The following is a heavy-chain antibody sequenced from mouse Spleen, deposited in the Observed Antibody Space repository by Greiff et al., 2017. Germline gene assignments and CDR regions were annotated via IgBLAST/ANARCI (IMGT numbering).Heavy chain of an antibody. J-gene: IGHJ4*01. D-gene: IGHD1-1*01. CDR2: IYPRSGNT. Sequence: VQLQQSGAELARPGASVKLSCKASGYTFTSYGISWVKQRTGQGLEWIGEIYPRSGNTYYNEKFKGKATLTADKSSSTAYMELRSLTSEDSAVXFCARGRDYYGSSYHFYYAMDYWGQGTSVTVSS. CDR3: ARGRDYYGSSYHFYYAMDY. V-gene: IGHV1-81*01. CDR1: GYTFTSYG.